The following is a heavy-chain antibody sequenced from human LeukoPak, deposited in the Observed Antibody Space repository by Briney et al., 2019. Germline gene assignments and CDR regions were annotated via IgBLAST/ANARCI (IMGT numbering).Heavy chain of an antibody. CDR1: GFTFSSHG. CDR3: AKVTYGSGTYGAFDS. Sequence: GGTLRLSCAASGFTFSSHGMSWVRQAPGKGLEWVSTISGSGDYTYYADSVKGRFTISRDNSKNTLYLQMNSLRAEDTAVYYCAKVTYGSGTYGAFDSWGQGTLVTVSS. J-gene: IGHJ4*02. D-gene: IGHD3-10*01. V-gene: IGHV3-23*01. CDR2: ISGSGDYT.